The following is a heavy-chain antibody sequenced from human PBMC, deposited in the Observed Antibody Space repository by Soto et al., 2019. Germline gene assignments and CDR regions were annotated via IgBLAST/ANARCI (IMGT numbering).Heavy chain of an antibody. CDR1: GFTFSSYA. CDR3: AKSFVRRTAMANYYYYGMDV. D-gene: IGHD5-18*01. V-gene: IGHV3-23*01. CDR2: ISGSGGST. J-gene: IGHJ6*02. Sequence: EVQLLESGGGLVQPGGSLRLSCAASGFTFSSYAMSWVRQAPGKGLEWVSAISGSGGSTYYADSVKGRFTISRDNSKNTLYLQMNSLRAEDTAVYYCAKSFVRRTAMANYYYYGMDVWGQGTTVTVSS.